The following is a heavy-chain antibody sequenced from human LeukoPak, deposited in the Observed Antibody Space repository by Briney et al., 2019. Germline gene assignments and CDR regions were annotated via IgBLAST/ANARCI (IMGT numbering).Heavy chain of an antibody. CDR3: AGVLRVEMVINY. J-gene: IGHJ4*02. CDR2: MHSSGNT. Sequence: SETLSLTCTVSGGSISSFYWGWIRQPPGKGLEWIGHMHSSGNTNYNPSLKSRITMSVDTSKNQFSLRLSSVTAADTAIYWCAGVLRVEMVINYWGQGTLVTVSS. CDR1: GGSISSFY. V-gene: IGHV4-59*01. D-gene: IGHD3-22*01.